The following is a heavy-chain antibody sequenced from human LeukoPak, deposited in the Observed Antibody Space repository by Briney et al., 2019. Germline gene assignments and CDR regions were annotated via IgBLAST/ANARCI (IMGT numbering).Heavy chain of an antibody. CDR1: GFTFGSYA. V-gene: IGHV3-23*01. J-gene: IGHJ1*01. CDR2: ISGSGGST. CDR3: AKRPRIAAAGTAEYFQH. D-gene: IGHD6-13*01. Sequence: HAGGSLRLSCAASGFTFGSYAMTWVRQAPGKGLEWVSAISGSGGSTYFADSVKGRFTISRDNSKNTLYLQMTSLRAEDTAVYYCAKRPRIAAAGTAEYFQHWGQGTLVTVSS.